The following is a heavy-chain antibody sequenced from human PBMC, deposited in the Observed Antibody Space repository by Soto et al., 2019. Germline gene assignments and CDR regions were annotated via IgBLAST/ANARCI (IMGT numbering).Heavy chain of an antibody. Sequence: ASVKVSCKASGFTFTSSAFQWVRQARGQRLEWIGWIAVGSGYTNYAQRFQDRVTLTRDMSTPTTYMELSRLTSEDTAIYYCAADATAWQQMVPSDYWGQGTLVTVSS. D-gene: IGHD2-8*01. CDR1: GFTFTSSA. J-gene: IGHJ4*02. V-gene: IGHV1-58*01. CDR2: IAVGSGYT. CDR3: AADATAWQQMVPSDY.